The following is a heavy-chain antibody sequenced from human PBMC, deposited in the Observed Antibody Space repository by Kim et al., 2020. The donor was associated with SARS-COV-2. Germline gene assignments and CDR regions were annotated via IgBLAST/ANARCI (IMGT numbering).Heavy chain of an antibody. J-gene: IGHJ4*02. Sequence: GGSLRLSCAASGFTFSSYAMSWVRQAPGKGLEWVSAISGSGGSTYYADSVKGRFTISRDNSKNTLYLQMNSLRAEDTAVYYCAKRRYSGYDSPRFDYWGQGTLVTVSS. V-gene: IGHV3-23*01. CDR3: AKRRYSGYDSPRFDY. CDR1: GFTFSSYA. CDR2: ISGSGGST. D-gene: IGHD5-12*01.